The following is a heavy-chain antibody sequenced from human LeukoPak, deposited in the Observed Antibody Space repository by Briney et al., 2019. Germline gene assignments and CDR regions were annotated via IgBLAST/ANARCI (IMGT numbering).Heavy chain of an antibody. Sequence: PGGSLRLSCAASKFTFSVHPMHWVRQAPGGGLEWGAIVYPDGRSTSYAESVKGRFTISRDNSNNTLYLEMNSLRAEDTAVYYCVKERSSHYFDYWGQGTLVTVSS. CDR1: KFTFSVHP. V-gene: IGHV3-33*06. CDR3: VKERSSHYFDY. CDR2: VYPDGRST. J-gene: IGHJ4*02.